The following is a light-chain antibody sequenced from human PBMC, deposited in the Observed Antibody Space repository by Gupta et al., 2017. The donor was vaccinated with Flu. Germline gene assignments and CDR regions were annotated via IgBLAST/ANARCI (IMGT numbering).Light chain of an antibody. Sequence: EIVLTQSPGTLSLSPGERATLSCRASQTISSTYLAWYQQKPGQAPRLLIYGASNRATDIPDRFGGSGSGNYFTLTSNRLEPEDCAVYYWLQDLNSPGFGQGTKVEIK. CDR2: GAS. V-gene: IGKV3-20*01. CDR3: LQDLNSPG. J-gene: IGKJ1*01. CDR1: QTISSTY.